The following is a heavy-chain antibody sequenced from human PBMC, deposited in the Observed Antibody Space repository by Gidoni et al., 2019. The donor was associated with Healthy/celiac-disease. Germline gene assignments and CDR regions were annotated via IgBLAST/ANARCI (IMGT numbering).Heavy chain of an antibody. CDR1: GGSFSCYY. Sequence: QVHLQQLGSGLLKPSETLSLTCAVYGGSFSCYYWSWIRQPPGKGLEWIGEINHSGSTNYNPSLKSRVTISVDTSKNQFSLKLSSVTAADTAVYYCARGPRSRGFDYWGQGTLVTVS. D-gene: IGHD1-26*01. J-gene: IGHJ4*02. CDR2: INHSGST. CDR3: ARGPRSRGFDY. V-gene: IGHV4-34*01.